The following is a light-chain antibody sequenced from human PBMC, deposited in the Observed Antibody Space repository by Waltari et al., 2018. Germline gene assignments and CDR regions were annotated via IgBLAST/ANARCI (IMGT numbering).Light chain of an antibody. J-gene: IGLJ2*01. CDR1: KSGDKY. CDR2: QDS. Sequence: SYELTQPPSVSVSPGQTASTTCSGDKSGDKYACCYQQKPGQSPVLVIYQDSKRPSGIPERFSGSNSGNTATLTISGTQAMDEADYYCQAWDSSVVFGGGTKLTVL. V-gene: IGLV3-1*01. CDR3: QAWDSSVV.